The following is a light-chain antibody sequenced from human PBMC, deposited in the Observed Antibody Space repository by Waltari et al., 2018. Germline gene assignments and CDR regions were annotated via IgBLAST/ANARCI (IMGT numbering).Light chain of an antibody. J-gene: IGKJ4*01. V-gene: IGKV2-30*02. Sequence: DVVMTQSPLSLPVTLGQPASISCRSSQSLVHSDGNTYLNWFNQRTGQSPRRLLYKVSTRDYWVPARFRGSGSGTDFPPKISRVEAEDVGVYYCMQATHWTALTFGGGTKVEIK. CDR1: QSLVHSDGNTY. CDR2: KVS. CDR3: MQATHWTALT.